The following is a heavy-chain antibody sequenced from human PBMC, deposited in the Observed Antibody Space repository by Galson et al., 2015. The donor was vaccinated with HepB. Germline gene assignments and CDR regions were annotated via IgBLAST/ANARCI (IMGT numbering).Heavy chain of an antibody. D-gene: IGHD2-2*01. CDR1: GGSISSSSYY. CDR2: IYYSGST. J-gene: IGHJ3*02. Sequence: SETLSLTCTVSGGSISSSSYYWGWIRQPPGKGLEWIGRIYYSGSTYYNPSLKSRVTISVDTSKNQFSLKLSSVTAADTAVYYCARRGASTDAFDIWGQGTMVIVSS. V-gene: IGHV4-39*01. CDR3: ARRGASTDAFDI.